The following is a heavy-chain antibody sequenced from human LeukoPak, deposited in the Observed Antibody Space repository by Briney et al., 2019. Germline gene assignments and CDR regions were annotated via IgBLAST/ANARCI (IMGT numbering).Heavy chain of an antibody. CDR3: ARDRMPSYYYDSSGYSVPLMWGWFDP. D-gene: IGHD3-22*01. CDR1: GGSISSSSYY. CDR2: IYYSGTT. J-gene: IGHJ5*02. V-gene: IGHV4-39*07. Sequence: SETLSLTCNVSGGSISSSSYYWGWIRQPPGKGLEWIGSIYYSGTTHYNPSLKSRLTISVDTSKNQFSVKLSSVTAADTAVYYCARDRMPSYYYDSSGYSVPLMWGWFDPWGQGTLVTVSS.